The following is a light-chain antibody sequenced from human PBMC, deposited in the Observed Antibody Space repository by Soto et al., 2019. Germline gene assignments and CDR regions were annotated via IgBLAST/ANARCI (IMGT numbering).Light chain of an antibody. CDR3: QQYGCSPYT. CDR2: GAS. J-gene: IGKJ2*01. Sequence: EIVLTQSPGTLSLSPGERATLSCRASQSVYSNYLAWYQQKPGQAPRLLIYGASTTASGIPDRFSGSGSGTDFTLTITSLEPDDFAVYYCQQYGCSPYTFGQGTKLAI. V-gene: IGKV3-20*01. CDR1: QSVYSNY.